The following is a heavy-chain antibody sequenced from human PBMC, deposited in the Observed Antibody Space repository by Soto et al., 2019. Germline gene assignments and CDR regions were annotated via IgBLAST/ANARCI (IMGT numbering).Heavy chain of an antibody. V-gene: IGHV3-23*01. J-gene: IGHJ6*02. CDR3: VKAGDHYFYYGMDI. Sequence: SLPPSCAASGFTFRSYAICWFRPAPGKGLECVSAISGNGGSTYYANSVKGRFTISRDNSKNTLYLQMNSLRAEDTAVYHCVKAGDHYFYYGMDIWGQGTTVTVSS. CDR1: GFTFRSYA. CDR2: ISGNGGST. D-gene: IGHD3-16*01.